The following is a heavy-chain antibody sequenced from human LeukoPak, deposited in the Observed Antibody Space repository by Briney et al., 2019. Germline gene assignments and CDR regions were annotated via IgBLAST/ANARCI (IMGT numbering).Heavy chain of an antibody. CDR1: GFTFSNHA. J-gene: IGHJ5*02. D-gene: IGHD2-8*01. V-gene: IGHV3-33*01. Sequence: PGRSLRLSCAASGFTFSNHAMYWVRQAPGKGLEWVAIIWYDGSKKYYADSVKGRFTMSRENARNSVYLQMNSLRAEDTAVYYCVRGCMFCRWKTYFDPWGQGTLVTVSS. CDR2: IWYDGSKK. CDR3: VRGCMFCRWKTYFDP.